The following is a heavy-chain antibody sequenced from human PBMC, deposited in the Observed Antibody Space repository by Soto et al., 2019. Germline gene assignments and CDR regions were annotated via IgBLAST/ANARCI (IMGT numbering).Heavy chain of an antibody. CDR2: IYYLGST. CDR1: CGSMSEYF. V-gene: IGHV4-59*01. D-gene: IGHD3-10*01. Sequence: SATLCLTCSVSCGSMSEYFWSCIRQSPGKGLECIGYIYYLGSTDYNPSLKSRVTISVYTSKRQFSLRLTSVTAADTAVYYCARDGYDGSGSPYPAYWGPGTQVTVS. J-gene: IGHJ4*02. CDR3: ARDGYDGSGSPYPAY.